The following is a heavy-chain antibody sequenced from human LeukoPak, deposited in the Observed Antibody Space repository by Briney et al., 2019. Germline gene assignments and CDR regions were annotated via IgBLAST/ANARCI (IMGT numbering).Heavy chain of an antibody. J-gene: IGHJ6*02. V-gene: IGHV1-18*01. CDR3: ARGTVGATMASGYYYYGMDV. D-gene: IGHD1-26*01. Sequence: ASVKVSCKASGYTFTSYGISWVRQAPGQGLEWMGWISAYNGNTNYAQKLQGRVTMTTDTSTSTAYMELRSLRSDDTAVYYCARGTVGATMASGYYYYGMDVWGQGTTVTVSS. CDR1: GYTFTSYG. CDR2: ISAYNGNT.